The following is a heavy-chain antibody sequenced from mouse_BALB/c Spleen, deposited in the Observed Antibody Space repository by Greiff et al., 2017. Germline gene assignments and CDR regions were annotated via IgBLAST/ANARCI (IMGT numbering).Heavy chain of an antibody. CDR3: ARGNYGSSYPVYAMDY. CDR1: GYSITSDYA. CDR2: ISYSGST. Sequence: DVKLQESGPGLVKPSQSLSLTCTVTGYSITSDYAWNWIRQFPGNKLEWMGYISYSGSTSYNPSLKSRISITRDTSKNQFFLQLNSVTTEDTATYYCARGNYGSSYPVYAMDYWGQGTSVTVSS. D-gene: IGHD1-1*01. V-gene: IGHV3-2*02. J-gene: IGHJ4*01.